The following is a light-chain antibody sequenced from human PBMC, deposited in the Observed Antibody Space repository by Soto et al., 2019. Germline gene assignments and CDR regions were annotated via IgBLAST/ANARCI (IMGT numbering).Light chain of an antibody. J-gene: IGKJ2*01. CDR3: QQYNSYLYT. V-gene: IGKV1-5*01. Sequence: DIQMTQSPSTLSASVGDRVSITCRASQSISSELAWYQQRSGRAPRLLIYDASTLEGGVPLRFSGSGSGTEFTLTISSLQPDDVATYYCQQYNSYLYTFGQGTKLEIK. CDR1: QSISSE. CDR2: DAS.